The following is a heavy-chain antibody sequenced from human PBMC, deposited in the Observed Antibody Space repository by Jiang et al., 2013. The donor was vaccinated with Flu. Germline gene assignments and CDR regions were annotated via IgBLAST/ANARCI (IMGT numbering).Heavy chain of an antibody. Sequence: ASVKVPARHLGYTFTSYYMHWVRQAPGQGLEWMGIINPSGGSTSYAQKFQGRVTMTRDTSTSTVYMELSSLRSEDTAVYYCARDVYDPREGAFDIWGQGTMVTVSS. V-gene: IGHV1-46*01. J-gene: IGHJ3*02. D-gene: IGHD3-16*01. CDR2: INPSGGST. CDR3: ARDVYDPREGAFDI. CDR1: GYTFTSYY.